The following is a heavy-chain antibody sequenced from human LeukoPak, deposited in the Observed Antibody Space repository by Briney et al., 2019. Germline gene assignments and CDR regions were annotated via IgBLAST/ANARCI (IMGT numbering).Heavy chain of an antibody. CDR1: GYTFTSYY. CDR2: INPSGGST. D-gene: IGHD2-2*01. V-gene: IGHV1-46*01. Sequence: ASVKVSCKASGYTFTSYYMHWVRQAPGQGLEWMGIINPSGGSTSYAQKFQGRITMTTDTSTSTAYMELRSLRSDDTAIYYCARGCSTSSCYHGIGWFDPWGQGAPVTVSP. J-gene: IGHJ5*02. CDR3: ARGCSTSSCYHGIGWFDP.